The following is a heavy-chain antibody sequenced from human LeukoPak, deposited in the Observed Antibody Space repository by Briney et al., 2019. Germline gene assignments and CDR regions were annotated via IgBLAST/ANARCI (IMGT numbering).Heavy chain of an antibody. Sequence: GGSLRLSCAASGFTFSSYAMHWVRQAPGKGLEWVAVISYDGSNKYYADSVKGRFTISRDNSKSTLYLQMNSLRAEDTAVYYCARDDGSGYGYDYWGQGTLVTVSS. CDR2: ISYDGSNK. J-gene: IGHJ4*02. CDR1: GFTFSSYA. CDR3: ARDDGSGYGYDY. D-gene: IGHD5-12*01. V-gene: IGHV3-30-3*01.